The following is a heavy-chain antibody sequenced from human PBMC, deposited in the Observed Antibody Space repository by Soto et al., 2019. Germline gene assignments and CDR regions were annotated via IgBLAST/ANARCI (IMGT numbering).Heavy chain of an antibody. J-gene: IGHJ3*02. Sequence: GASVKVSCKASGYTFTSYYMHWVRQAPGQGLEWMGIINPSGGSTSYAQKFQGRVTMTRDTSTSTVYMELSSLRSEDTAVYYCARARSKTYYYDSRGYSDVFDIWGQGTMVTV. CDR2: INPSGGST. V-gene: IGHV1-46*03. CDR3: ARARSKTYYYDSRGYSDVFDI. D-gene: IGHD3-22*01. CDR1: GYTFTSYY.